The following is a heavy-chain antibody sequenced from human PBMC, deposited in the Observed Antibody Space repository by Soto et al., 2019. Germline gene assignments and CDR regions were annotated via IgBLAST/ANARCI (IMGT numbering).Heavy chain of an antibody. V-gene: IGHV1-69*01. D-gene: IGHD3-3*01. CDR1: GGTFSSYA. Sequence: QVQLVQSGAEVKKPGSSVKVSCKASGGTFSSYAISWVRQAPGQGLEWMGGIIPIFGTANYAQKFQGRVTITADESTSTAYMELSSLRSEDTAVYYXXXXXXXXWSGSYYYYGMDVWGQGTTXXVSS. CDR2: IIPIFGTA. CDR3: XXXXXXXWSGSYYYYGMDV. J-gene: IGHJ6*02.